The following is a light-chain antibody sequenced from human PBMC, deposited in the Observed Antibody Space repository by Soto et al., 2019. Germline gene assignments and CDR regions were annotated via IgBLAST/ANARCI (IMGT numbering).Light chain of an antibody. Sequence: DIQMTQSPSTLSASVGDRVAITCWASHSISGWLAWYQQKPGKAPTLLIYGASSLQAGVPSRFSGSGSGTELTLSISSLQPDDVATYYCQHFNSYPWTFGQGTKVDIK. V-gene: IGKV1-5*01. CDR2: GAS. CDR3: QHFNSYPWT. CDR1: HSISGW. J-gene: IGKJ1*01.